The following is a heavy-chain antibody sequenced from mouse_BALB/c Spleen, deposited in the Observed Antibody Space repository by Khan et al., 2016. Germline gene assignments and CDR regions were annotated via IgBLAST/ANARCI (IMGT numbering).Heavy chain of an antibody. CDR3: ARDGNFDY. CDR2: INSNGGST. CDR1: GFTFSSYG. D-gene: IGHD1-1*02. Sequence: EVELVESGGGLVQPGGSLKLSCAGSGFTFSSYGMSWVRQTPDKRLELVATINSNGGSTYYPDSVKGRFTISRDNAKNTLYLQMSSLKSEDTAMYYCARDGNFDYWGQDTTLTVSS. J-gene: IGHJ2*01. V-gene: IGHV5-6-3*01.